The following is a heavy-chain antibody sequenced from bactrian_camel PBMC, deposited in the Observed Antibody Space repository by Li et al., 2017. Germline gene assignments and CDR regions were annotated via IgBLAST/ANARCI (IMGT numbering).Heavy chain of an antibody. Sequence: VQLVESGGGLVQPGGSLRLSCVIDGFTLSGFDLTWVRQAPGKGLEWVSTIEKGGDKTYYANSVEGRFTISRDNAKNTMFLQLNSLNTDDTAMYYCAKTGFKYPYSDLQKGQGTQVTVS. V-gene: IGHV3S40*01. CDR2: IEKGGDKT. D-gene: IGHD4*01. CDR1: GFTLSGFD. J-gene: IGHJ4*01.